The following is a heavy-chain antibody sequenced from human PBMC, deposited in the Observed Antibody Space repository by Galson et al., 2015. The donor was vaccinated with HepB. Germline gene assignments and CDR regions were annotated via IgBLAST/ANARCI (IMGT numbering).Heavy chain of an antibody. D-gene: IGHD3-22*01. CDR3: AKQTRARNYYDSSGYYLHYYGMDV. CDR1: GFTFSSYA. CDR2: ISGSGGST. V-gene: IGHV3-23*01. Sequence: SLRLSCAASGFTFSSYAMSWVRQAPGKGLEWVSAISGSGGSTYYADSVKGRFAISRDNSKNTLYLQMNSLRAEDTAVYYCAKQTRARNYYDSSGYYLHYYGMDVWGQGTTVTVSS. J-gene: IGHJ6*02.